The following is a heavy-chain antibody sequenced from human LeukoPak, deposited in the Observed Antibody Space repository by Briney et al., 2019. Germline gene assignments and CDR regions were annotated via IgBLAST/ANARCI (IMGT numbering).Heavy chain of an antibody. CDR2: ISGSGGST. D-gene: IGHD5-12*01. CDR1: GFTFSSYA. Sequence: GGSLRLSCAASGFTFSSYAMSWVRQAPGKGLEWVSAISGSGGSTYYADSVKGRFTISRDNSKNTLYLQMNSLRAEDTAVYYCASRIGYDWGPGYFDYWGQGTLVTVSS. CDR3: ASRIGYDWGPGYFDY. V-gene: IGHV3-23*01. J-gene: IGHJ4*02.